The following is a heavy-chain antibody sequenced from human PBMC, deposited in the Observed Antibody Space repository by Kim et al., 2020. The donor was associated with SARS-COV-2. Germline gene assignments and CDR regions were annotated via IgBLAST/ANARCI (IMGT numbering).Heavy chain of an antibody. V-gene: IGHV3-21*01. CDR1: GFTFSSYS. CDR2: ISSSSSYI. D-gene: IGHD3-16*01. Sequence: GGSLRLSCAASGFTFSSYSMNWVRQAPGKGLEWVSSISSSSSYIYYADSVKGRFTISRDNAKNSLYLQMNSLRAEDTAVYYCARENYVWGSYPDYWGQGTLVTVSS. J-gene: IGHJ4*02. CDR3: ARENYVWGSYPDY.